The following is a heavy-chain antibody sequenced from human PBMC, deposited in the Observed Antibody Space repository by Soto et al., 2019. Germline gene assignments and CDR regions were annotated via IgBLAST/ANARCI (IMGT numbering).Heavy chain of an antibody. V-gene: IGHV4-4*07. D-gene: IGHD6-13*01. Sequence: KTSETLALSCTVSGGSISSYYWSWIRQPAGKGLEWMGRIYTSGSTNYNPSLKSRVTMSVDTSKNQFSLKLSSVTAADTAVYYCARVATSSSWPLYYYYGMDVWGQGTTVTVSS. CDR1: GGSISSYY. CDR2: IYTSGST. CDR3: ARVATSSSWPLYYYYGMDV. J-gene: IGHJ6*02.